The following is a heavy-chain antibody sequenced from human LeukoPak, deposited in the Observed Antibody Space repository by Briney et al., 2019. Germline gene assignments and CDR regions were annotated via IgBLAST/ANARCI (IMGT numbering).Heavy chain of an antibody. CDR3: ARRSGYYTWYFDY. Sequence: GGSLRLSCAASGFTFSSYSMNWVRQAPGKGLEWVSSISSSSSYIYYADSVKGRFTISRDNAKNSLYLQMNSLRAEDTAVYYCARRSGYYTWYFDYWGQGTLVTVSS. V-gene: IGHV3-21*01. CDR1: GFTFSSYS. J-gene: IGHJ4*02. CDR2: ISSSSSYI. D-gene: IGHD3-3*01.